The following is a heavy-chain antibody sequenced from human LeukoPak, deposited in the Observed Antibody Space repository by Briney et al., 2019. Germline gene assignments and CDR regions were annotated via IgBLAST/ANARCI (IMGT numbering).Heavy chain of an antibody. CDR3: XXXXAXAAXRXKYYFDY. CDR1: GFTFSSYW. CDR2: IKQDGSEK. V-gene: IGHV3-7*01. J-gene: IGHJ4*02. Sequence: GGSLRLPCAASGFTFSSYWMSWVRQAPGKGLEWVANIKQDGSEKYYVDSVKGRFTISRDNAKNSLYLQMNSLRAEDTAVYYCXXXXAXAAXRXKYYFDYWGXGTLVTVSS.